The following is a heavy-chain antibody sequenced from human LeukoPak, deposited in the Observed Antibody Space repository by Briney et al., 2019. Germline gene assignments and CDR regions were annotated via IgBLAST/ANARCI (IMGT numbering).Heavy chain of an antibody. CDR3: AEACYVFDY. CDR2: FYYNGSN. J-gene: IGHJ4*02. Sequence: PPETLSLTCTASGDSISSYYRSWVRQPPGKGLEWIGYFYYNGSNTNNPSLKSRVTISVDTSKTQSSLKLSSVTASDTPAYYCAEACYVFDYWGQGTLVTVSS. D-gene: IGHD2-15*01. CDR1: GDSISSYY. V-gene: IGHV4-59*01.